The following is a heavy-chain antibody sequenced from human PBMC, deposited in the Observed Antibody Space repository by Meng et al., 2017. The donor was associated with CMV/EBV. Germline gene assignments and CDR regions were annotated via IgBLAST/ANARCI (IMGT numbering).Heavy chain of an antibody. CDR1: GDSVSSNSAA. D-gene: IGHD2-2*03. V-gene: IGHV6-1*01. CDR3: ARDGLAIVVVPAAIRGSGWANGAFDI. CDR2: TYYRSKWYN. Sequence: SQTPSLTGAISGDSVSSNSAAWNWSRQSPSRGLEWLGRTYYRSKWYNDYAVSVKSRITINPDTSKNQFSLQLNSVTPEDTAVYYCARDGLAIVVVPAAIRGSGWANGAFDIWGQGTMVTVSS. J-gene: IGHJ3*02.